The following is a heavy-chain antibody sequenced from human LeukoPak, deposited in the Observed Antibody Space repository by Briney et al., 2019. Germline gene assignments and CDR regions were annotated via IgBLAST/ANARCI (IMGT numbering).Heavy chain of an antibody. J-gene: IGHJ5*02. V-gene: IGHV3-23*01. CDR3: AKDISSGWSNFDP. D-gene: IGHD6-19*01. Sequence: PGGSLRLSCAASGFTFSGYAMSWVRQAPGKGLEWVSAISGSGGSTYYADSVKGRFTISRDNSKNTLYPQMNSLRAEDTAVYYCAKDISSGWSNFDPWGQGTLVTVSS. CDR2: ISGSGGST. CDR1: GFTFSGYA.